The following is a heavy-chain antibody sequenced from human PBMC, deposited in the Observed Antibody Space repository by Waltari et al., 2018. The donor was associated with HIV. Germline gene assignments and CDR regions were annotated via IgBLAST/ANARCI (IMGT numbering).Heavy chain of an antibody. CDR3: VKEHQYSHSWYSYYGMDV. CDR1: GLPFRSSG. Sequence: EVQVLESGGALVQLGGSLRLSCAASGLPFRSSGMSWVRQAPGKGLEWVSAISGSCGSTYYADSGKVRFTVSRDNSKNTLYLQMNSLRAEDTAVYFCVKEHQYSHSWYSYYGMDVWGQGTTVTVSS. J-gene: IGHJ6*02. V-gene: IGHV3-23*01. CDR2: ISGSCGST. D-gene: IGHD6-13*01.